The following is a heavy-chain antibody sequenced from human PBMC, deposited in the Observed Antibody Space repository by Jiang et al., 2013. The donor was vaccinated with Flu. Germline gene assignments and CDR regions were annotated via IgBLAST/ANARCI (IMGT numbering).Heavy chain of an antibody. V-gene: IGHV4-31*06. D-gene: IGHD1-1*01. CDR2: IHYSGST. Sequence: GPGLVKPPQTLSLTCTVSGGSISTDSYYWSWIRQHPGKGLEWIGYIHYSGSTDYNPSLKSRATMSVDTSKNQFSLKLSSVTAADTAVYYCGLSGYNGAFDIWGQGTMVTVSS. CDR3: GLSGYNGAFDI. CDR1: GGSISTDSYY. J-gene: IGHJ3*02.